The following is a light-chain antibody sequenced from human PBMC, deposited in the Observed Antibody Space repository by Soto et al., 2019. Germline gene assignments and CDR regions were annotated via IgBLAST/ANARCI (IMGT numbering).Light chain of an antibody. CDR3: GTWESYLSVGV. CDR2: DNN. V-gene: IGLV1-51*01. CDR1: GSNIGSNS. Sequence: QSVLTQPPSGSAAPGQTVTISCSGRGSNIGSNSVSWYQQVPGIAPKLLLYDNNKRPSGIPDRFSGSKSGTSATLGITGLQTADEADYYCGTWESYLSVGVFGGGTKLTVL. J-gene: IGLJ2*01.